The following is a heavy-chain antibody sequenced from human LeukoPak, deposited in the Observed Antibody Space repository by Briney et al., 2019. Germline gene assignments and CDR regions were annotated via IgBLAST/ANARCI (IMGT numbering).Heavy chain of an antibody. V-gene: IGHV4-31*03. CDR2: IYYSGST. D-gene: IGHD6-13*01. CDR3: ARARSAAGNFDY. CDR1: GGSISSGGYY. Sequence: SQTLSLTCTVSGGSISSGGYYWSWIRQHPGKGLEWIGYIYYSGSTYYNPSLKSRVTISADTSKNQFPLKLSSVTAADTAVYYCARARSAAGNFDYWGQGTLVTVSS. J-gene: IGHJ4*02.